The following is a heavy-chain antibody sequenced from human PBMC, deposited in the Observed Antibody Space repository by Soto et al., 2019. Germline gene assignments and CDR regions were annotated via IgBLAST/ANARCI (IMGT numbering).Heavy chain of an antibody. CDR2: ISSSSSTI. D-gene: IGHD3-3*01. V-gene: IGHV3-48*01. CDR3: AVYDFWSGFDY. J-gene: IGHJ4*02. Sequence: GGSLRLSCAASGFTFSSYSMNWVRQAPGKGLEWVSYISSSSSTIYYADSVKGRFTISRDNAKNSLYLQMNSLRVEDTAVYYCAVYDFWSGFDYWGQGTLVTVS. CDR1: GFTFSSYS.